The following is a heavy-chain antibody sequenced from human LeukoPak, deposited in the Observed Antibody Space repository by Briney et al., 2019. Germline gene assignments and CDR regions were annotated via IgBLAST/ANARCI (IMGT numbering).Heavy chain of an antibody. V-gene: IGHV4-59*01. J-gene: IGHJ5*02. Sequence: SETLSLTCTVSGGSISSYYWSWIRQPPGKGLEWIGYIYYSGSTKYNPSLKSRVTIAVVTSKNQFSLKLSSVTAADTAVYYWAREGGYGELSQGYNWFDPWGQGTLVTVSS. CDR2: IYYSGST. CDR3: AREGGYGELSQGYNWFDP. D-gene: IGHD3-10*01. CDR1: GGSISSYY.